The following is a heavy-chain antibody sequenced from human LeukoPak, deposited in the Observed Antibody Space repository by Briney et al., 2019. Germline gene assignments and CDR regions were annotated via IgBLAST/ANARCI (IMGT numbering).Heavy chain of an antibody. Sequence: PGGSLRLSCAASGFTFSNYWMSWIRQAPGKGLEWVSYISSSGSTIYYADSVKGRFTISRDNAKNSLYLQMNSLRAEDTAVYYCARGERSVLRYFDWLSSENRGYYYMDVWGKGTTVTISS. CDR2: ISSSGSTI. J-gene: IGHJ6*03. D-gene: IGHD3-9*01. V-gene: IGHV3-11*01. CDR1: GFTFSNYW. CDR3: ARGERSVLRYFDWLSSENRGYYYMDV.